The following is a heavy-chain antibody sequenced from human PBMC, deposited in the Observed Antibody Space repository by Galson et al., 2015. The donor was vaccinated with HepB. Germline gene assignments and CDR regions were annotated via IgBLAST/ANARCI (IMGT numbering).Heavy chain of an antibody. J-gene: IGHJ1*01. CDR1: GFTFSTFA. D-gene: IGHD2-21*01. CDR3: VAGPFGPRFQFWYSPVYLQH. V-gene: IGHV4-34*08. Sequence: LRLSCAASGFTFSTFAMGWVRQAPGKGPEWIGEVNRGGSANVNPSLQSRVTITRDTSKSQFSLRLSSITAADTAMYYCVAGPFGPRFQFWYSPVYLQHWGRGTQVIVSS. CDR2: VNRGGSA.